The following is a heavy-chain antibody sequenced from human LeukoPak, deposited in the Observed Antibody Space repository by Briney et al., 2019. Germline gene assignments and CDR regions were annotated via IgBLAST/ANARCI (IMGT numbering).Heavy chain of an antibody. CDR2: IWYDGSNK. CDR3: AKEACSGGSCYENY. Sequence: GGSLRLSCAASGFAFSSYGMHWVRQAPGKGLEWVAVIWYDGSNKYYADSVKGRFTIPRDNSKNTLYLQMNSLRAEDTAVYYCAKEACSGGSCYENYWGQGTLVTVSS. V-gene: IGHV3-33*06. J-gene: IGHJ4*02. CDR1: GFAFSSYG. D-gene: IGHD2-15*01.